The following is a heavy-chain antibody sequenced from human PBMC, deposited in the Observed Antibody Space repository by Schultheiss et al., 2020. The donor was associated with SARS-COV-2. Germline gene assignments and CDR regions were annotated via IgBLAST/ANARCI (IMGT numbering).Heavy chain of an antibody. CDR3: TTGSNWVTV. V-gene: IGHV3-15*01. CDR2: IKTKSDGGTT. Sequence: GGSLRLSCAASGFTFNNAWMNWVRQAPGKGLEWIGRIKTKSDGGTTDYAAPVKGRFTISRDDSKNTLYLQMNSLETEDTAVYYCTTGSNWVTVWGQGTLVTVAS. CDR1: GFTFNNAW. J-gene: IGHJ4*02. D-gene: IGHD7-27*01.